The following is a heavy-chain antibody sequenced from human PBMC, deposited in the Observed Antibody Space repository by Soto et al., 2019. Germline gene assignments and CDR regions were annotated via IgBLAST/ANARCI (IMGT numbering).Heavy chain of an antibody. CDR1: GGSISTYY. D-gene: IGHD2-8*01. CDR3: ARGGHCTDGVCSALDY. Sequence: QVQLRESGPGLVKPSETLSLTCTVSGGSISTYYWSWIRQPPGKGLEWIGYIYYSGTASYNPSLKSRVTISLDTSKKKFSLKLSSVTAADTAVYYCARGGHCTDGVCSALDYWGQGTLVTVSS. V-gene: IGHV4-59*08. J-gene: IGHJ4*02. CDR2: IYYSGTA.